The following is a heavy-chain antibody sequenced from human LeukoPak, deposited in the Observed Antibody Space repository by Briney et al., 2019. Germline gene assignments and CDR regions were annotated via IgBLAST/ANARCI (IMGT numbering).Heavy chain of an antibody. CDR3: ARSYYYDSSSLLGSY. CDR2: IYYTGST. D-gene: IGHD3-22*01. J-gene: IGHJ4*02. Sequence: SETLSLTCTVSGGSISSYYWSWIRQPPGKGLEWIGYIYYTGSTNYNPSLKSRVTISVDTSKSQFSLKLSSVTAADTAVYYCARSYYYDSSSLLGSYWGQGTLVTVSS. CDR1: GGSISSYY. V-gene: IGHV4-59*01.